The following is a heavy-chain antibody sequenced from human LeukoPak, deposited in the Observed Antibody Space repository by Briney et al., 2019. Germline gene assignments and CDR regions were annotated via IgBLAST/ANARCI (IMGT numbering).Heavy chain of an antibody. CDR1: GYTFTGFY. Sequence: ASVKVSCKASGYTFTGFYLHWVRQAPGQGLEWMGWMNPNSGNTGCAQKFQGRVTMTRNTSISTAYMELSSLRSEDTAVYYCARVARFGLRFLGYWGQGTLVTVSS. CDR2: MNPNSGNT. V-gene: IGHV1-8*02. D-gene: IGHD4-17*01. J-gene: IGHJ4*02. CDR3: ARVARFGLRFLGY.